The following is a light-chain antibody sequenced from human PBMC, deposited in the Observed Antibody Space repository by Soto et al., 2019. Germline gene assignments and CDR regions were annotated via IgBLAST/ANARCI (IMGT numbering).Light chain of an antibody. J-gene: IGLJ2*01. V-gene: IGLV1-44*01. CDR2: TDD. CDR3: AAWDDSLKGVV. CDR1: SSNIGSNT. Sequence: QSVLTQPPSASGTPGQRVTISCSGSSSNIGSNTVNWYRQLPGTAPKVLIYTDDQRPSGVPDRFSGSKSGASASLAVSGLQSEDEADYYCAAWDDSLKGVVFGGGTKLTVL.